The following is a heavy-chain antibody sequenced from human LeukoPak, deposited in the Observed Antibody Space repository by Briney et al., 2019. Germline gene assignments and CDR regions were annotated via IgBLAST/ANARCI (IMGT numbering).Heavy chain of an antibody. V-gene: IGHV1-24*01. CDR2: FDPEDGET. CDR3: ATEAGSGYFPYYFDY. Sequence: ASVNVSCTVSGYTLTELSMHWVRQAPGKGLEWMGGFDPEDGETIYAQKFQGRVTMTEDTSTDTAYMELSSLRSEDTAVYYCATEAGSGYFPYYFDYWGQGTLVTVSS. CDR1: GYTLTELS. D-gene: IGHD3-22*01. J-gene: IGHJ4*02.